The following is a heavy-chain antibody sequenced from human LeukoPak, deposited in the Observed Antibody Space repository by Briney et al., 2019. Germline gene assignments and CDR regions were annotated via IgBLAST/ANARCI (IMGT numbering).Heavy chain of an antibody. CDR2: ISSGSSFI. V-gene: IGHV3-21*01. CDR3: ARAKYCSGAACFSYYYYGMDV. D-gene: IGHD2-15*01. J-gene: IGHJ6*02. CDR1: GFTFSAYS. Sequence: GGSLRLSCAASGFTFSAYSMNWVRQVPGKGLEWVSSISSGSSFIYYADSLRGRFTISRDNAKNSLYLQMDRLTVDDTAVYYCARAKYCSGAACFSYYYYGMDVWGQGTTVTVSS.